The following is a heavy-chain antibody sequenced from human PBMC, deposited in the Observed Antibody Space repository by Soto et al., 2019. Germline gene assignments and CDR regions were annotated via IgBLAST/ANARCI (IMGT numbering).Heavy chain of an antibody. D-gene: IGHD4-4*01. V-gene: IGHV4-31*03. Sequence: PSETLSLTCTVSGGSITSGRYYWSWIRQHPGKGLEWIGYIYYSGNTYYNPSLKSRVTISVDTSKNQFSLKLSSVTAADTAVYYCARDQAGMTTILWGQGTLVTVSS. CDR3: ARDQAGMTTIL. CDR1: GGSITSGRYY. J-gene: IGHJ4*02. CDR2: IYYSGNT.